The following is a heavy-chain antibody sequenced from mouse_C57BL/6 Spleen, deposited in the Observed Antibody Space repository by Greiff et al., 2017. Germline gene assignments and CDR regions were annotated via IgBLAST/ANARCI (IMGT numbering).Heavy chain of an antibody. J-gene: IGHJ3*01. CDR3: ARGGYYGSSSAWFAY. CDR1: GYTFTNYW. Sequence: VQLQQSGAELVRPGTSVKMSCKASGYTFTNYWIGWAKQRPGHGLEWIGDIYPGGGYTNYNEKFKGKATLTADKSSSTAYMQFSSLTSEDSAIYYCARGGYYGSSSAWFAYWGQGTLVTVSA. CDR2: IYPGGGYT. D-gene: IGHD1-1*01. V-gene: IGHV1-63*01.